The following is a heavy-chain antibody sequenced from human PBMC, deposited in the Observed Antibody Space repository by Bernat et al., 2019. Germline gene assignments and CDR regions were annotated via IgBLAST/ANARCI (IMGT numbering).Heavy chain of an antibody. V-gene: IGHV4-38-2*01. CDR3: ARYPPTMVRT. CDR2: IYHSGST. Sequence: QVQLQESGPGLVKPSETLSLTCAVSGYSISSGYYWGWIRQPPGKGLEWIGSIYHSGSTYYNPSLKSRVTISVDTSKNQFSLKLSSVTAADAAVYYCARYPPTMVRTWGQGTLITVSS. CDR1: GYSISSGYY. J-gene: IGHJ4*02. D-gene: IGHD4/OR15-4a*01.